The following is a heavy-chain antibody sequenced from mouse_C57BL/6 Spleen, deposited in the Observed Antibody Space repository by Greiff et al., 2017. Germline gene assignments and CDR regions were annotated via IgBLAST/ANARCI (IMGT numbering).Heavy chain of an antibody. J-gene: IGHJ4*01. Sequence: EVHLVESGGGLVKPGGSLKLSCAASGFTFSSYAMSWVRQTPEKRLEWVATISDGGSYTYYPDNVKGRFTISRDNAKNNLYLQMSHLKSEDTAMYYCARDRDYFYAMDYWGQGTSVTVSS. CDR2: ISDGGSYT. D-gene: IGHD1-1*01. V-gene: IGHV5-4*01. CDR3: ARDRDYFYAMDY. CDR1: GFTFSSYA.